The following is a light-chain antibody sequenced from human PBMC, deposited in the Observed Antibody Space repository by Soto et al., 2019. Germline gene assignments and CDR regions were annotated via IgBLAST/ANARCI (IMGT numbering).Light chain of an antibody. V-gene: IGLV2-14*01. J-gene: IGLJ1*01. Sequence: QSALTQPASVSGSPGQSITISCTGTSSDVGGYNYVSWYQQHPGKAPKLMIYDVSDRPSGVSNRFSGSKSGNTASLTISGLQAEDEADYYCSSYTSGFYVFGTGTKLPS. CDR1: SSDVGGYNY. CDR3: SSYTSGFYV. CDR2: DVS.